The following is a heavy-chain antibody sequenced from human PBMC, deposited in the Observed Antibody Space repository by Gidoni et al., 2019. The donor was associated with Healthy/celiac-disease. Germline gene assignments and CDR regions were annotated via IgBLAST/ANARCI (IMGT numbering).Heavy chain of an antibody. J-gene: IGHJ3*02. CDR1: RFTFSTHA. V-gene: IGHV3-23*01. CDR3: EKSGSSEYQPYEPSLLWFGEPGAFDI. CDR2: MSGSGGST. Sequence: EVQLLESGGGLVQPGGSLRLSCAASRFTFSTHAMSWVRQAPGKGLEWVSAMSGSGGSTYYADSVKGRFTIARDNSKNTLYLQMNSLRAEDTAVYYCEKSGSSEYQPYEPSLLWFGEPGAFDIWGQGTMVTVSS. D-gene: IGHD3-10*01.